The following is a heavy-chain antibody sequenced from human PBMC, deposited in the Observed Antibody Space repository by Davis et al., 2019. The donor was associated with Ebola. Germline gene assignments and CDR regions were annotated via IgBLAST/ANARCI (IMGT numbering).Heavy chain of an antibody. V-gene: IGHV4-59*11. CDR3: TRPLMTYYIVTTRYYYYGVDV. J-gene: IGHJ6*02. D-gene: IGHD4-11*01. Sequence: PSETLSLTCTVSGGSISSHYWSWIRQPPGAGLEWIGYIYYSGSTNYNPSLKSRVTISVDTSKNQFSLKLSSVTAADTAVYYCTRPLMTYYIVTTRYYYYGVDVWGQGTTVTVSS. CDR1: GGSISSHY. CDR2: IYYSGST.